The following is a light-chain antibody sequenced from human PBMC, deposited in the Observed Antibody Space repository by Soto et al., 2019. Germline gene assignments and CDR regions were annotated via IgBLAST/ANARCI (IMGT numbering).Light chain of an antibody. J-gene: IGLJ1*01. V-gene: IGLV2-14*01. CDR2: DVS. Sequence: QSVLTQPASVSGSPGQSITISCTGTSSDVGGYNYVSWYQQHPGKAPKFMIYDVSNRPSGVSNRFSGSKSGNTASLTISGPQAEDEADYHCCSYTTSNTRQIVFGTGTRSPS. CDR1: SSDVGGYNY. CDR3: CSYTTSNTRQIV.